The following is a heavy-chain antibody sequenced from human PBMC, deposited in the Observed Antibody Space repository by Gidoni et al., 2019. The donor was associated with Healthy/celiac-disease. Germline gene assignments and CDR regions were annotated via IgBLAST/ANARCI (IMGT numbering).Heavy chain of an antibody. Sequence: QVQLVQSGAEVKKPGASVKGSCKASGYTFTSYYMHWVRQAPGQGLEWMGIINPSGGSTSYAQKFQGRVTMTRDTSTSTVYMELSSLRSEDTAVYYCATYYYDSSGYYNWFDPWGQGTLVTVSS. CDR3: ATYYYDSSGYYNWFDP. CDR1: GYTFTSYY. V-gene: IGHV1-46*03. D-gene: IGHD3-22*01. J-gene: IGHJ5*02. CDR2: INPSGGST.